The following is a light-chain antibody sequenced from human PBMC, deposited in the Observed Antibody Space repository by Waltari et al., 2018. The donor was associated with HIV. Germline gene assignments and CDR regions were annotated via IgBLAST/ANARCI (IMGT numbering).Light chain of an antibody. CDR3: SSYTSSSTWV. CDR2: DVT. CDR1: SIDGGGYNY. J-gene: IGLJ3*02. Sequence: QSALTQPASVSGSPGQLITIPCTGTSIDGGGYNYVPWYQHHPGKAPKLMIYDVTNRPSGVSNRFSGSKSGNTASLTISGLQLEDEADYYCSSYTSSSTWVFGGGTKLTVL. V-gene: IGLV2-14*03.